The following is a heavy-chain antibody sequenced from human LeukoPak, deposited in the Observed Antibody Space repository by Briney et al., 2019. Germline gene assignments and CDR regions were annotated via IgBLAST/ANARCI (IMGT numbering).Heavy chain of an antibody. CDR1: GFTFSSYS. CDR3: ARFATYGSGTYAFGY. Sequence: GGSLRLSCAASGFTFSSYSMNWVRQAPGKGLEWVSSISTSSSYIYYADSVKGRFTISRDSAKNSLYLQMNSLRAEDTAVYYCARFATYGSGTYAFGYWGQGTLVTVSS. J-gene: IGHJ4*02. V-gene: IGHV3-21*01. CDR2: ISTSSSYI. D-gene: IGHD3-10*01.